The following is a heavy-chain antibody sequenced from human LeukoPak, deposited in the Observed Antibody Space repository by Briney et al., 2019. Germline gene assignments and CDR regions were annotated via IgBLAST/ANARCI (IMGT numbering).Heavy chain of an antibody. Sequence: SETLSLTCAVHGESFSAYFWSWIRQVPGKGLEWIGEIDHRGSTNYNPSLKSRGTISVDTSKNHFSLSLTSVTAADTATYYCASRSLTLAASRCFDAWGQGTVLTVSS. CDR1: GESFSAYF. D-gene: IGHD6-13*01. CDR2: IDHRGST. V-gene: IGHV4-34*01. J-gene: IGHJ4*03. CDR3: ASRSLTLAASRCFDA.